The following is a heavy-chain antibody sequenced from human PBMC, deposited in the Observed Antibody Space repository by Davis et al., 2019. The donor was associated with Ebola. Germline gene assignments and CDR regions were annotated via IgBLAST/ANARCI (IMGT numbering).Heavy chain of an antibody. CDR3: ARGSTGGY. Sequence: PGGSLRLSCAASGFTFSSFSMNWVRQAPGKGLEWVSSISSSSTYIYYADSVKGRFTISRDNAKNSLYLQMNSLRSDDTAVYYCARGSTGGYWGQGTLITVSS. CDR1: GFTFSSFS. D-gene: IGHD1-14*01. CDR2: ISSSSTYI. V-gene: IGHV3-21*01. J-gene: IGHJ4*02.